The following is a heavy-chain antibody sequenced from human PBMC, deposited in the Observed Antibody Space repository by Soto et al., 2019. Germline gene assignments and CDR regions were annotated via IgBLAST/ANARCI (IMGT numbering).Heavy chain of an antibody. Sequence: EVQLLESGGGLVQPGGSLRLSCAASGFTFSSYAMSWVRQAPGKGLEWVSAISGSGGSTYYADSVKGRFTISRDNSKNTLYLQMNSLRTEDTAVYYCAKTVHYDFWSGPSRFDYWGQGTLVTVSS. J-gene: IGHJ4*02. CDR2: ISGSGGST. CDR1: GFTFSSYA. V-gene: IGHV3-23*01. D-gene: IGHD3-3*01. CDR3: AKTVHYDFWSGPSRFDY.